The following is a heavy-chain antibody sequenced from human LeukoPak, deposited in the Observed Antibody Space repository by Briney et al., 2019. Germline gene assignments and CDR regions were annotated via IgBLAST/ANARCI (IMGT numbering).Heavy chain of an antibody. Sequence: SETLSHTCSVSGDSITTYSWSWIRQPAGKGLEWIGRVYASGTSNYNPSLESRVTISMDKFQNQFSLNLRSVTAADTAVYYCARDRSRKFVGWFDPWGQGVSVTVSS. CDR2: VYASGTS. J-gene: IGHJ5*02. D-gene: IGHD2-15*01. CDR3: ARDRSRKFVGWFDP. V-gene: IGHV4-4*07. CDR1: GDSITTYS.